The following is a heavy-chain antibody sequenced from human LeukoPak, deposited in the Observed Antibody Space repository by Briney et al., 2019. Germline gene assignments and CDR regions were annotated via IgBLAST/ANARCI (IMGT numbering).Heavy chain of an antibody. CDR1: GFTFSSYS. D-gene: IGHD1-26*01. J-gene: IGHJ4*02. V-gene: IGHV3-48*04. CDR3: AREPIVGATTLDY. CDR2: ISSSGSAI. Sequence: GGSLRLSCAASGFTFSSYSMNWVRQAPGKGLEWVSYISSSGSAIYYADSVKGRFTISRDNAKNSLYLQMNSLRAEDTAVYYCAREPIVGATTLDYWGQGTLVTVSS.